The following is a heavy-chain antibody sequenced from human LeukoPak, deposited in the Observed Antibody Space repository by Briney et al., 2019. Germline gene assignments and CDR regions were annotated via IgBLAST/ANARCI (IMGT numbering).Heavy chain of an antibody. D-gene: IGHD5-18*01. V-gene: IGHV3-7*01. CDR2: IKHDGNER. CDR1: GFTFSTYW. J-gene: IGHJ3*02. Sequence: PGGSLRLSCAASGFTFSTYWMSWVRQAPGKGLEWVANIKHDGNERHYVDSVKGRFTISRDNAKNSLYLQMNSLRAEDTAVYYCARDLPYNYVHDTFDIWGQGTMVTVSS. CDR3: ARDLPYNYVHDTFDI.